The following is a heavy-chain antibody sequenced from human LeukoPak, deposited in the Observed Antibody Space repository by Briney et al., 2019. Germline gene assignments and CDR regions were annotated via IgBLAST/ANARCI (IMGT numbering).Heavy chain of an antibody. J-gene: IGHJ4*02. CDR3: AKDLVGFWGIAAAAPDY. CDR2: ISYDGSNK. CDR1: GFTFSSYG. V-gene: IGHV3-30*18. Sequence: GGSLRLSCAASGFTFSSYGMHWVRQAPGKGLEWVAVISYDGSNKYYADSVKGRFTISRDNSKNTLYLQMNSLRAEDTAVYYCAKDLVGFWGIAAAAPDYWGQGTLVTVSS. D-gene: IGHD6-13*01.